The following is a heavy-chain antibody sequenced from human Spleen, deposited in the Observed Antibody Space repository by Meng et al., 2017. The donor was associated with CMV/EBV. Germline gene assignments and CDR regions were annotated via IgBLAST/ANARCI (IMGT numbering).Heavy chain of an antibody. Sequence: LSLTCAVYSGSLTDYFWSWIRQSPEKSLEWIGDISHSGRTNYNPSLKSRVTISVDTSSNQFFLKVTSVTAADTAVYYCARGRTDFDSWGQGTLVTVSS. CDR3: ARGRTDFDS. V-gene: IGHV4-34*01. CDR1: SGSLTDYF. CDR2: ISHSGRT. D-gene: IGHD1-1*01. J-gene: IGHJ4*02.